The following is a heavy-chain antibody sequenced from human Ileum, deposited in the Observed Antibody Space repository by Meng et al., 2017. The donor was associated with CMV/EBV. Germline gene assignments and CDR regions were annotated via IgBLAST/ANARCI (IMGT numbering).Heavy chain of an antibody. CDR1: GYTFTSNN. V-gene: IGHV7-4-1*02. CDR3: ARDGLSGRYFDY. D-gene: IGHD1-26*01. J-gene: IGHJ4*02. Sequence: QVHLVQSGSELKNPGASVKGSCKTSGYTFTSNNIIWVRQAPGQGPEWMGWIDTNTGNPTYAQGFTGRFVFSLDTSVNTAYLQISSLKAEDTAVYYCARDGLSGRYFDYWGQGTLVTVSS. CDR2: IDTNTGNP.